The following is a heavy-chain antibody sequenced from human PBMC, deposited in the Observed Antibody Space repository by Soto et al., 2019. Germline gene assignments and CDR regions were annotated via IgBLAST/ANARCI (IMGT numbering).Heavy chain of an antibody. J-gene: IGHJ3*02. V-gene: IGHV3-23*01. CDR1: GFTFSNHA. CDR3: AKDIVVVPAAGDAFDM. D-gene: IGHD2-2*01. CDR2: ISGHGGST. Sequence: GGSLRLSCAASGFTFSNHAMSWVRQAAGKGLEWVSVISGHGGSTYYADSVKGRFTISRDNSKNTLYLQLNSLRAEDTAVYYCAKDIVVVPAAGDAFDMWGKGTMVTVSS.